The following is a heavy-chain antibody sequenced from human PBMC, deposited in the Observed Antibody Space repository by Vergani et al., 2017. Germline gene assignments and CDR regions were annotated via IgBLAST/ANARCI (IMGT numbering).Heavy chain of an antibody. CDR2: VSFRGDT. CDR1: GASVNSYY. V-gene: IGHV4-59*02. Sequence: QVKLQESGPGLVKPSETLSLTCTVSGASVNSYYWSWIRQPPGKGLEWIGYVSFRGDTLYDPSVNGRMTISLNTSSNQFSLYLTSVTAADTAVYYCARSRIYYGAGSPDYWGQGTLVTVSS. CDR3: ARSRIYYGAGSPDY. J-gene: IGHJ4*02. D-gene: IGHD3-10*01.